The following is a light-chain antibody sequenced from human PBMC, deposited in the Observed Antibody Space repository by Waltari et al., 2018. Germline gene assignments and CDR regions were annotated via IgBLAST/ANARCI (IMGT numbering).Light chain of an antibody. V-gene: IGKV3-11*01. CDR2: DAS. CDR3: QQRFTWPRT. CDR1: QTVSSS. Sequence: EIVLTQSPATLSLSQGESATLSCRASQTVSSSLAWYQQKRGQAPRLLIYDASNRATGIPARFSGSGSGTDFTLTISSLEPDDFAVYYCQQRFTWPRTFGQGTKLEIK. J-gene: IGKJ2*01.